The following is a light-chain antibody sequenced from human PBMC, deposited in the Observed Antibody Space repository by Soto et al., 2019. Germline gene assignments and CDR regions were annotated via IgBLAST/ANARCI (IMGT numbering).Light chain of an antibody. Sequence: QSALTQVASVSGSPGQSITISCTGTSGDVGGHDYVSWYQQYPGKAPRLMIYNVNYRPSWVSNRFSGSKSGNTASLTISGLQAEDEANYYCSSYTSTNTVVFGAGTKLTVL. CDR3: SSYTSTNTVV. J-gene: IGLJ2*01. CDR1: SGDVGGHDY. CDR2: NVN. V-gene: IGLV2-14*03.